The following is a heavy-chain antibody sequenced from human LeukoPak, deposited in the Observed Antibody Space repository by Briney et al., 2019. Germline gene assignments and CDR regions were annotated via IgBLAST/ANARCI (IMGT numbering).Heavy chain of an antibody. Sequence: SVKVSCKASGGTFSSYAIGWVRQAPGPWLEWIGRIIAIFFTANYAQKFQGRVTITTDESTSTAYMELSSLRSEDTAVYYCAKETQLLFFWFDPWGQGTLVTVSS. D-gene: IGHD2-2*01. V-gene: IGHV1-69*05. CDR1: GGTFSSYA. CDR2: IIAIFFTA. CDR3: AKETQLLFFWFDP. J-gene: IGHJ5*02.